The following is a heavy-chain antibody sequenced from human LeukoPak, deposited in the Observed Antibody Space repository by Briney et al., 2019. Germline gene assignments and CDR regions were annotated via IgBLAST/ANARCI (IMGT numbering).Heavy chain of an antibody. Sequence: GASVKVSCKASGYTFTRYYMQWVRQAPGQGLEWMGIINSFGGVTTYAQKFQGRLTITRDASTSTVHMELSSLTSEDTAVYYCARDGSSVFGSVDFDYWGQGTRVIVSS. V-gene: IGHV1-46*01. D-gene: IGHD2-8*01. CDR2: INSFGGVT. J-gene: IGHJ4*02. CDR1: GYTFTRYY. CDR3: ARDGSSVFGSVDFDY.